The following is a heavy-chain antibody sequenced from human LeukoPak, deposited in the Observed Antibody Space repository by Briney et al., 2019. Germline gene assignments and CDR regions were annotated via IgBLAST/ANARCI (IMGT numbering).Heavy chain of an antibody. CDR2: IYDRGPA. J-gene: IGHJ5*01. V-gene: IGHV4-30-2*01. Sequence: PSETLSLTCTVSGYAITSGGFSWNWLRQPPGKGLEGIGCIYDRGPAYYNPSLKSRFTISVDRPKNQFFLNVTSLTAADTAVYYCARSRQASGLFNSWGQGTLVVVSS. CDR3: ARSRQASGLFNS. CDR1: GYAITSGGFS. D-gene: IGHD3-10*01.